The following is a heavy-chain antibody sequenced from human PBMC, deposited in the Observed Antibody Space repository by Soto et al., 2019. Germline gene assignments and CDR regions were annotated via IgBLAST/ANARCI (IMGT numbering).Heavy chain of an antibody. J-gene: IGHJ4*02. CDR1: GGTFSSYT. V-gene: IGHV1-69*08. Sequence: QVQLVQTGAEVKKPGSSVKVSCKASGGTFSSYTISWVRQAPEQGLEWMGRIIPILGIANYAQKFQGRVTITADKSTSTAYMELSSLRSEDTAVYYCARDRSAYDILTGYPLDYWGQGTLVTVSS. CDR3: ARDRSAYDILTGYPLDY. D-gene: IGHD3-9*01. CDR2: IIPILGIA.